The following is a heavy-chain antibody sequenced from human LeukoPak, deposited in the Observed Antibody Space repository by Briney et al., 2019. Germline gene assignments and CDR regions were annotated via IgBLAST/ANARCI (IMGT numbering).Heavy chain of an antibody. V-gene: IGHV3-23*01. D-gene: IGHD3-10*01. CDR1: GLSLSNYA. Sequence: SGGSLRLSCVVSGLSLSNYAMTWVGQAPGKGLEGVSYISERGGSKTYADSVKGRFTISSDTSFNTLYLQMTNLRAEDTAVYFCAKRGVVIRGLLVIGYHQEAYHYDLWGQGVLVTVSS. J-gene: IGHJ5*02. CDR3: AKRGVVIRGLLVIGYHQEAYHYDL. CDR2: ISERGGSK.